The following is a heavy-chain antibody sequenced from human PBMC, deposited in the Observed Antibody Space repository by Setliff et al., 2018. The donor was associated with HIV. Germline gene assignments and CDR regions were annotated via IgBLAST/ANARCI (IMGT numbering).Heavy chain of an antibody. V-gene: IGHV3-15*01. CDR1: GFTFSNAW. CDR2: MKRKDVGDTT. D-gene: IGHD3-9*01. Sequence: PGGSLRLSCAASGFTFSNAWMSWVRQAPGKGLEWVGRMKRKDVGDTTEYAASVKGRFTISRDDSKSIAYLQMNSLKTEDTAVYYCTRDYDILTGLLSYFDYWGQGTLVTVSS. CDR3: TRDYDILTGLLSYFDY. J-gene: IGHJ4*02.